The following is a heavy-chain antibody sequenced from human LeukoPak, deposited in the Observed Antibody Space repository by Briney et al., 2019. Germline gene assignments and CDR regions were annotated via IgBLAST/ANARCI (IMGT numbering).Heavy chain of an antibody. CDR2: ISGSGAAT. Sequence: LGGSLRLSCAASGLPFRDHGMAWVRPAAGKGLEWVSTISGSGAATYYADSVKGRFTISRDNAKNSLYLQMNSLRAEDTAVYYCARIFSVRSSGYYYYGMDVWGQGTTVTVSS. V-gene: IGHV3-21*01. D-gene: IGHD3-22*01. CDR1: GLPFRDHG. J-gene: IGHJ6*02. CDR3: ARIFSVRSSGYYYYGMDV.